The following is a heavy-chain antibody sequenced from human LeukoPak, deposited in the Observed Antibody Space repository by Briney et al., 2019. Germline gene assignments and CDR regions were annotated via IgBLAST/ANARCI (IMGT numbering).Heavy chain of an antibody. CDR3: ARDLRDYDY. V-gene: IGHV3-74*01. D-gene: IGHD5-12*01. CDR1: GFTFSSYS. J-gene: IGHJ4*02. Sequence: GGSLRLSCAASGFTFSSYSMNWVRQAPGKGLVWVSRIDSDGSTRNYADSVKGRFTISRDNAKNTVYLQMNSLSVEDTAVYYCARDLRDYDYWGQGTLVTVSS. CDR2: IDSDGSTR.